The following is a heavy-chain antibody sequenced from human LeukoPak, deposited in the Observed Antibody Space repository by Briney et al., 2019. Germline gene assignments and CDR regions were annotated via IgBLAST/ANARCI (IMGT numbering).Heavy chain of an antibody. CDR2: INHSGST. V-gene: IGHV4-34*01. CDR1: GRSFSGYY. CDR3: ARGDSSGHPAFDY. J-gene: IGHJ4*02. Sequence: SETLSLTCAVYGRSFSGYYWSWIRQPPGKGLEWIGEINHSGSTNYNPSLKSRVTISVDTSKNQFSLKLTSVTAADTAVYYCARGDSSGHPAFDYWGQGTLVTVSS. D-gene: IGHD3-22*01.